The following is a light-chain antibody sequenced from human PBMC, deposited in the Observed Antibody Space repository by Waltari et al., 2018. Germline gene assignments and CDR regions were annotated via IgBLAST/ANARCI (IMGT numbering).Light chain of an antibody. CDR3: QKYDRLPAT. V-gene: IGKV3-20*01. J-gene: IGKJ1*01. Sequence: EIVLTQSPGTLSLSPGERGTLSCRASQSVSRFLAWYQKKPGQAPRLLIYGASTRATGIPDRFSGGGSGTYFRLTISRLEPEDLAVYYCQKYDRLPATFGQGTKVEIK. CDR2: GAS. CDR1: QSVSRF.